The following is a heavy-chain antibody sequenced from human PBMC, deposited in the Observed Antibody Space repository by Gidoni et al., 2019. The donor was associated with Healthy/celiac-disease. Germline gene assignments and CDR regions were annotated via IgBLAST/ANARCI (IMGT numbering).Heavy chain of an antibody. CDR1: GFTVSSNY. V-gene: IGHV3-53*01. CDR3: ARDPSGASYGERGGDY. CDR2: IYSGGST. Sequence: EVQLVESGGGLIQPGGSLRLSCAASGFTVSSNYMSWVRQAPGKGLEWVSVIYSGGSTYYADSVKGRFTISRDNSKNTLYLQMNSLRAEDTAVYYCARDPSGASYGERGGDYWGQGTLVTVSS. J-gene: IGHJ4*02. D-gene: IGHD4-17*01.